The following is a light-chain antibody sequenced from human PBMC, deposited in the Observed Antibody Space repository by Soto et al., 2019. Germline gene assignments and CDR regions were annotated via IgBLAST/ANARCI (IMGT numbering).Light chain of an antibody. CDR3: QQYGTART. Sequence: TVVTQTTATLGLSREERATRSCRASQSVSSSYLAWYQQKPGQAPRLLIYGASSRATGIPDRFSGSGSGTDFTLPISRLEPEDFAVYYWQQYGTARTFGQGTKVDIK. CDR1: QSVSSSY. V-gene: IGKV3-20*01. J-gene: IGKJ1*01. CDR2: GAS.